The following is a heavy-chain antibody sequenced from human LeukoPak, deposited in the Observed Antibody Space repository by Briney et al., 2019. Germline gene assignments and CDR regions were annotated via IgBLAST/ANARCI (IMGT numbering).Heavy chain of an antibody. J-gene: IGHJ3*02. V-gene: IGHV4-39*07. D-gene: IGHD3-10*01. CDR3: ARPMVRGVIHAFDI. CDR2: IYYSGST. CDR1: GGSISSSSYY. Sequence: PAETLSLTCTVSGGSISSSSYYWGWIRQPPGKGLEWIGSIYYSGSTNYNPSLKSRVTISVDTSKNQFSLKLSSVTAADTAVYYCARPMVRGVIHAFDIWGQGTMVTVSS.